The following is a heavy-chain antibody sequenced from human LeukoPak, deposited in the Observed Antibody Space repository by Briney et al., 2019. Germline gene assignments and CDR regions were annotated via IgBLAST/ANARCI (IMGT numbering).Heavy chain of an antibody. J-gene: IGHJ4*02. CDR1: GFTFSSYW. V-gene: IGHV3-74*01. CDR3: ARDVAGSGSL. D-gene: IGHD3-10*01. CDR2: INEHGSIT. Sequence: GGSLRLSCAASGFTFSSYWMHWVRQVPGKGLVWVARINEHGSITDYADSVKDRFTVSRDNAWNTLYLQMNSLRAEDTAVYYCARDVAGSGSLWGRETLITVSS.